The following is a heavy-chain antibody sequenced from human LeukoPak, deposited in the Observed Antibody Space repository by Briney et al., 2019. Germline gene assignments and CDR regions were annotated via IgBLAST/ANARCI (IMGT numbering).Heavy chain of an antibody. D-gene: IGHD1-14*01. J-gene: IGHJ5*02. V-gene: IGHV3-30*18. CDR1: GFTFSSYG. CDR2: ISYDGSNK. CDR3: AKDEFALADTTGCWFDP. Sequence: QPGRPLRLSCAASGFTFSSYGMHWVRQAPGKGLEWVAVISYDGSNKYYADSVKGRFTISRDNSKNTLYLQMNSLRAEDTAVYYCAKDEFALADTTGCWFDPWGQGTLVTVSS.